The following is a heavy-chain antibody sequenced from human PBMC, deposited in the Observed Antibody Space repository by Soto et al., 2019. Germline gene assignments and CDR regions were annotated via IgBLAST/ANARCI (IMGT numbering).Heavy chain of an antibody. Sequence: EVQLVESGGGLVQPGGSLRLSCEASGFTLSSYWMSWIRQAPGKGLEWVANTRQDGGQSYLVDSVQGRFTISRDNAKNSVYLQMNSRRAEVTAVYYCVGDGSSGWHFDSWGQGTLVTVSS. CDR1: GFTLSSYW. CDR3: VGDGSSGWHFDS. J-gene: IGHJ4*02. D-gene: IGHD6-19*01. CDR2: TRQDGGQS. V-gene: IGHV3-7*01.